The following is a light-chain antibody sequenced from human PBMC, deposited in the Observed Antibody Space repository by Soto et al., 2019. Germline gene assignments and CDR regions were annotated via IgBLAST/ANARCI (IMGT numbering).Light chain of an antibody. V-gene: IGKV3-20*01. CDR2: GAS. CDR3: LQYGASPLFT. Sequence: EVVLTQSPGTLSLSPGERATLSCRASQGVTTAYLAWYQHKPGQAPRLLIYGASNRTTRIPDRFSVSGSGTDFTLTISRLEPEDFAVYACLQYGASPLFTFGPGTKVDLK. CDR1: QGVTTAY. J-gene: IGKJ3*01.